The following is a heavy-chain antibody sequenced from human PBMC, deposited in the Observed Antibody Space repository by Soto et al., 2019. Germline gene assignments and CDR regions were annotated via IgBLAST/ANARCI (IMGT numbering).Heavy chain of an antibody. CDR1: GYTFTSYG. CDR2: TSAYNGNT. D-gene: IGHD1-26*01. J-gene: IGHJ6*02. CDR3: ARRGAPRTYYYYGMDV. Sequence: QVQLVQSGAEVKKPGASVKVSSKASGYTFTSYGISWERQAPGQGLEWWGWTSAYNGNTNYAQKLQGRVTMTTDTSTSTAYMELRSLRSDDTAVYYCARRGAPRTYYYYGMDVWGQGTTVTVSS. V-gene: IGHV1-18*04.